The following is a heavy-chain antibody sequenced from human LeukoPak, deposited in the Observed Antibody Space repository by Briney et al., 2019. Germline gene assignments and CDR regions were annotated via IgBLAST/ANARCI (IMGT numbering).Heavy chain of an antibody. V-gene: IGHV3-30*02. J-gene: IGHJ4*02. CDR2: IRYDGSNK. D-gene: IGHD3-3*01. CDR1: GFTFSSYG. CDR3: AKDYDFWSGYAKYYFDH. Sequence: GGSLRPSCAASGFTFSSYGMYWVRQAPGKGLEWVAFIRYDGSNKYCADSVKGRFTISRDNSKNTLYLQMNSLRAEDTAVYYCAKDYDFWSGYAKYYFDHWGQGTLVTVSS.